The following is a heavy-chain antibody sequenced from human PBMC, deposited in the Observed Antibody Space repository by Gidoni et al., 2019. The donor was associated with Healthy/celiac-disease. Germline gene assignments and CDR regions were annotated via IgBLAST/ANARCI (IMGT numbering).Heavy chain of an antibody. CDR2: IIPIFGTA. Sequence: QVQLVQSGAEVKKPGSSVTVSCKASVGTFSSYAISWVRQAPGQGLEWMGGIIPIFGTANYAQKFQGRVTITADESTSTAYMELSSLRSEDTAVYYCASFKYSGSYQGGAGFDYWGQGTLVTVSS. CDR1: VGTFSSYA. D-gene: IGHD1-26*01. V-gene: IGHV1-69*01. CDR3: ASFKYSGSYQGGAGFDY. J-gene: IGHJ4*02.